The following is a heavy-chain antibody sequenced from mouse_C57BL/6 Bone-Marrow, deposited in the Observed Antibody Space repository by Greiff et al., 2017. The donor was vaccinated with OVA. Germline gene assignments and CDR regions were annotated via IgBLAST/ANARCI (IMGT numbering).Heavy chain of an antibody. CDR2: ISDGGSYT. CDR1: GFTFSSYA. J-gene: IGHJ1*03. V-gene: IGHV5-4*01. CDR3: AREAALWYFDV. Sequence: DVQLVESGGGLVKPGGSLKLSCAASGFTFSSYAMSWVRQTPEKRLEWVATISDGGSYTYYPDNVKGRFTISRDNAKNNLYLQMSHLKSEDTAMYYCAREAALWYFDVWGTGTTVTVSS.